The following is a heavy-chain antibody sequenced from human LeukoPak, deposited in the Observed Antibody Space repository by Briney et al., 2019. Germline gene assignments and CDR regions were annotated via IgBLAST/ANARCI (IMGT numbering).Heavy chain of an antibody. CDR3: ARDWGHCSSTSCYLHYMDV. J-gene: IGHJ6*03. CDR1: GGTFSSYA. CDR2: IIPIFGTA. V-gene: IGHV1-69*05. D-gene: IGHD2-2*01. Sequence: AASVKVSCKASGGTFSSYAISWVRQAPGQGLEWMGGIIPIFGTANYAQKFQGRATITTDESTSTAYMELSSLRSEDTAVYYCARDWGHCSSTSCYLHYMDVWGKGTTVTVSS.